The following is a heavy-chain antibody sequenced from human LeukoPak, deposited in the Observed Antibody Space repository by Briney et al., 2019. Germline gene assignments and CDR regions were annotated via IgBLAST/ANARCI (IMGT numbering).Heavy chain of an antibody. CDR1: GYTFTSYG. Sequence: GASVKASCKASGYTFTSYGISWVRQAPGQGLEWMGWISAYNGNTNYAQKLQGRVTMTTDTSTSTAYMELRSLRSDDTAVYYCARDRSITMVRGVSPFDYWGQGTLVTVSS. CDR3: ARDRSITMVRGVSPFDY. V-gene: IGHV1-18*01. J-gene: IGHJ4*02. D-gene: IGHD3-10*01. CDR2: ISAYNGNT.